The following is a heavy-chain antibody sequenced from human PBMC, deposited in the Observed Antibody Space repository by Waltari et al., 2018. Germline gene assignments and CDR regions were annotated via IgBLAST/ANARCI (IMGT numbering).Heavy chain of an antibody. CDR2: IYGGGNT. Sequence: VRQAAGKGLEWVSVIYGGGNTYYADSVKGRFTISRDSSKNTLYLQMNSLRAEDTAFYYCARSDYGDYGIDWGQGTLVTVPS. CDR3: ARSDYGDYGID. V-gene: IGHV3-53*01. J-gene: IGHJ4*02. D-gene: IGHD4-17*01.